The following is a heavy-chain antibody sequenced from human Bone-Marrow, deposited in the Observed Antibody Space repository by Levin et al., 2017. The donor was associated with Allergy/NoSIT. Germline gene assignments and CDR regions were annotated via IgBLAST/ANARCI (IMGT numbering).Heavy chain of an antibody. D-gene: IGHD3-16*02. CDR1: GYSFTHYA. V-gene: IGHV7-4-1*02. Sequence: ASVKVSCKASGYSFTHYAINWVRQAPGQGLEWMGWINIHTGNPTYVQAFTGRFVFSFDTSVSTAYLQISSLKAEDTAVYYCARELPYFSASGSSRPPLDTFDIWGQGTRVTVSS. J-gene: IGHJ3*02. CDR2: INIHTGNP. CDR3: ARELPYFSASGSSRPPLDTFDI.